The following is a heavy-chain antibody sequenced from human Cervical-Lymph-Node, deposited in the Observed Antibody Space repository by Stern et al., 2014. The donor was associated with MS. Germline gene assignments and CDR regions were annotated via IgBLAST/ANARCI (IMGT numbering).Heavy chain of an antibody. Sequence: QVTLKESGPALVKPTQTLTLTCTLSGISPSASGMRVSWIRQPPGKALEWLARIDLDDDKFYSTSLKTRLTISKDTSKNQLVLTMTNMDPVDTATYYCACCSGGDCTGHFDYWGQGTLVTASS. CDR3: ACCSGGDCTGHFDY. V-gene: IGHV2-70*04. CDR1: GISPSASGMR. CDR2: IDLDDDK. J-gene: IGHJ4*02. D-gene: IGHD2-21*02.